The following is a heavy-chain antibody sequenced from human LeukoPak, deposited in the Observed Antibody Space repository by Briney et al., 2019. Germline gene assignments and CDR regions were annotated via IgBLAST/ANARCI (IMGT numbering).Heavy chain of an antibody. J-gene: IGHJ4*02. CDR1: GGSLSGYY. D-gene: IGHD3-22*01. CDR2: INHSGST. V-gene: IGHV4-34*01. CDR3: ARGLPTYYYDSSGYYFRY. Sequence: SETLSLTCAVYGGSLSGYYWSWIRQPPGKGLEWIGEINHSGSTNYNPSLKSRVTISVDTSKDQFSLKLSSVTAADTAVYYCARGLPTYYYDSSGYYFRYWGQGTLVTVSS.